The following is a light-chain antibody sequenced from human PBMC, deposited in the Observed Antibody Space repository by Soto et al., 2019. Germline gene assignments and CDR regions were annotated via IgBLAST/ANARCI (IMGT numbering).Light chain of an antibody. J-gene: IGKJ4*01. CDR2: AAS. Sequence: DIQMTQSPSSLSASVGDRVTITCRASQTINNYLNWYQQKPGKAPKLLIYAASTLQSGVPSRFSRSASGTDFTLTISSLQPEDFATYYCQQSYSTPPLAFGGGTKVEIK. CDR3: QQSYSTPPLA. CDR1: QTINNY. V-gene: IGKV1-39*01.